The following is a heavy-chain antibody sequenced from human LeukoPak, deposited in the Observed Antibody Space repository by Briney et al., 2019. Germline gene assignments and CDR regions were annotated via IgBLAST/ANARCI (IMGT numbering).Heavy chain of an antibody. Sequence: SETLSLTCTVSGGSISSYYWSWIRQPPGKGLEWIGYIYYSGSTNYNPSLKSRVTISVDTSKNQFSLKLSSVTAADTAVYYCARAGDTLEDGYWGQGTLVTVSS. CDR2: IYYSGST. CDR1: GGSISSYY. CDR3: ARAGDTLEDGY. V-gene: IGHV4-59*01. J-gene: IGHJ4*02. D-gene: IGHD5/OR15-5a*01.